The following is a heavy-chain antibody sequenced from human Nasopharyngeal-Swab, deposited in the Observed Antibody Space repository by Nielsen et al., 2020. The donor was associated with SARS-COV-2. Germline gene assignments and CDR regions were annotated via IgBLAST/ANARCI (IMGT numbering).Heavy chain of an antibody. Sequence: GEALKISCAASGLTFNNYNFTWVGQAPGKGLEWVSSISSSSSYIYYADSVKGRFTISRDNAKNSLYLQMNSLRAEDTAVYYCARDGLDYDFWSAYFMDVWGQGTTVTVSS. CDR1: GLTFNNYN. V-gene: IGHV3-21*01. J-gene: IGHJ6*02. CDR3: ARDGLDYDFWSAYFMDV. D-gene: IGHD3-3*01. CDR2: ISSSSSYI.